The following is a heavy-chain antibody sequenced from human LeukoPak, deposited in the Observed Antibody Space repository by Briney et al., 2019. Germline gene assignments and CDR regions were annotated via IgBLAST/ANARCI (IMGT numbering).Heavy chain of an antibody. CDR2: IRSKAYGGTT. J-gene: IGHJ4*02. Sequence: GGSLRLSCTASGFTFGDYAMSWFRQAPGKGLEWVGFIRSKAYGGTTEYAAPVKGRFTISRDDSKSIAYLQMNSLKAEDTAVYYCTRRAYSSGWYAADYWGQGTLVTVSS. CDR3: TRRAYSSGWYAADY. CDR1: GFTFGDYA. V-gene: IGHV3-49*03. D-gene: IGHD6-19*01.